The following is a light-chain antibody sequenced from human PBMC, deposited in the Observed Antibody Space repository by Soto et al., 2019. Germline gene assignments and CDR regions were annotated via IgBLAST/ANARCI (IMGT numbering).Light chain of an antibody. J-gene: IGLJ1*01. V-gene: IGLV2-14*01. CDR3: FSYTSSGTYV. CDR1: SSDVGNYKY. Sequence: QSALTQPASVSGSPGQSITISCTGTSSDVGNYKYVSWYQQHPGIALKLMIYEVSYRPSGVSNRFSVSKSVNTASLTISGLQAEDETDYYCFSYTSSGTYVFGTGTKLTVL. CDR2: EVS.